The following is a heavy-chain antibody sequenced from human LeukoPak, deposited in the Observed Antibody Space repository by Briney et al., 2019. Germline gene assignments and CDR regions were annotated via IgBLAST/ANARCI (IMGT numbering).Heavy chain of an antibody. CDR3: AKGSGNYWWGNYFDY. D-gene: IGHD1-26*01. J-gene: IGHJ4*02. CDR1: GFTFSSCA. V-gene: IGHV3-23*01. Sequence: GGSLRLSCAASGFTFSSCAMSWVRQAPGKGLEWVSAFSGSGGSTYYADSVKGRFTISRDNSKNTLYLQMNSLRDEDTAVYYCAKGSGNYWWGNYFDYWGQGTLVTASS. CDR2: FSGSGGST.